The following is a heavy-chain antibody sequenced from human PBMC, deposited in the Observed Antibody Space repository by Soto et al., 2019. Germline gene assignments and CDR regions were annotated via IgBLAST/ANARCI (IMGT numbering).Heavy chain of an antibody. V-gene: IGHV4-39*01. D-gene: IGHD3-3*01. CDR2: IYYSGST. CDR3: ARSVSDYDFWSGYKYYYYYYGMDV. CDR1: GGSISSSRYY. J-gene: IGHJ6*02. Sequence: SETLSLTCTVSGGSISSSRYYWGWSRPPPGKGLEWIGSIYYSGSTYYNPSLKSRVTISVDTSKNQFSLKLSSVTAADTAVYYCARSVSDYDFWSGYKYYYYYYGMDVWGQGTTVT.